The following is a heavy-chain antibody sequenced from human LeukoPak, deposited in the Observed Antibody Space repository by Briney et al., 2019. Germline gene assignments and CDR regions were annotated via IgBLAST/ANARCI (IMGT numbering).Heavy chain of an antibody. Sequence: GGSLRLSCAASGFTFSSYSMNWVRQAPGKGLEWVSSISSSSSCIYYADSVKGRFTISRDNAKNSLYLQMNSLRAEDTAVYYCARDQTYCSGGSCYGRDYWGQGTLVTVSS. J-gene: IGHJ4*02. V-gene: IGHV3-21*01. D-gene: IGHD2-15*01. CDR3: ARDQTYCSGGSCYGRDY. CDR1: GFTFSSYS. CDR2: ISSSSSCI.